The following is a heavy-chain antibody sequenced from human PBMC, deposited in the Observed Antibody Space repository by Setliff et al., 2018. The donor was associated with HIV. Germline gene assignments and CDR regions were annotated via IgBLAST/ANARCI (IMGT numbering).Heavy chain of an antibody. Sequence: ASVKVSCKASGYSFTSYGISWVRQAPGQGLEWVGWISAYNGKTNYAQKLQIRVTMTTDTSTNTAYLELRSLRSDDTAVYYCARARWEQSYFDYWGQGTLVTVSS. CDR1: GYSFTSYG. J-gene: IGHJ4*02. CDR3: ARARWEQSYFDY. V-gene: IGHV1-18*01. D-gene: IGHD1-26*01. CDR2: ISAYNGKT.